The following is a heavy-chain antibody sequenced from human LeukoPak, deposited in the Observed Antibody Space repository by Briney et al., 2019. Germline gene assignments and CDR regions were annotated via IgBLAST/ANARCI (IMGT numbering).Heavy chain of an antibody. CDR3: AADRSGYYYDSSGYYHFDY. D-gene: IGHD3-22*01. V-gene: IGHV1-58*02. Sequence: SVKVSCKASGFTFTSSAMQWVRQARGQRLEWIGWIVVGSGNTNYAQKFQERVTITRDMSTSTAYMELSSLRSEDTAVYYCAADRSGYYYDSSGYYHFDYWGQGTLVTVSS. CDR2: IVVGSGNT. J-gene: IGHJ4*02. CDR1: GFTFTSSA.